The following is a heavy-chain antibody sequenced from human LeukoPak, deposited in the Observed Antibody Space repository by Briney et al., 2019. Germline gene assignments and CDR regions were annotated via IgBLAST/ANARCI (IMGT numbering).Heavy chain of an antibody. D-gene: IGHD3-9*01. V-gene: IGHV3-30*04. Sequence: GGSLRLSCAASGFTFSSYAMHWVRQAPGKGLEWVAVISYDGSNKYYADSVKGRFTISRDNSKNTLYLQMNSLRAEDTAVYYCARDKEGYDILTGRGGNYFDYWGQGTLVTVSS. CDR2: ISYDGSNK. J-gene: IGHJ4*02. CDR1: GFTFSSYA. CDR3: ARDKEGYDILTGRGGNYFDY.